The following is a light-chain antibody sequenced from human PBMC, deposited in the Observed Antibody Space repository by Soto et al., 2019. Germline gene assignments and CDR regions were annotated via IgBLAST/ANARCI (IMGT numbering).Light chain of an antibody. CDR3: QVWDTTTTHRV. CDR2: DDS. V-gene: IGLV3-21*02. Sequence: SYELTQPPSVSLAPGQTARITCGGNNIESKSVHWYQQKPGQAPVLVVYDDSDRPSGIPERFSGSSSGNTATLTISRVEAGDEADYFCQVWDTTTTHRVFGAGTQLTVL. CDR1: NIESKS. J-gene: IGLJ7*01.